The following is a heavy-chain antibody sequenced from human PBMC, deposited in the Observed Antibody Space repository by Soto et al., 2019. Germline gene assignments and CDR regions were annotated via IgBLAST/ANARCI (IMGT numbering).Heavy chain of an antibody. CDR1: GGSSIGGGDP. CDR3: ARDKITGLFDY. J-gene: IGHJ4*02. D-gene: IGHD2-8*02. V-gene: IGHV4-30-2*01. Sequence: SETLSLTCTVSGGSSIGGGDPWSWIRQPPGKGLEWIGYIYHSGSTYYNPSLKSRVTISVDTSKNQFSLKLTSVTAADMAVYYCARDKITGLFDYWGQGTLVTVS. CDR2: IYHSGST.